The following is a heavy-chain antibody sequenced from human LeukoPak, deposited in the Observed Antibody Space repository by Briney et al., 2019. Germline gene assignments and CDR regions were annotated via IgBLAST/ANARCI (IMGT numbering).Heavy chain of an antibody. Sequence: PSQTLSLTCTVSGGSINSGNYYWSWIRQPPGKGLEWIGEINHSGSTNYNPSLKSRVTISVDTSKNQFSLKLSSVTAADTAVYYCARGRYCSSTSCYKSFLGFDYWGQGTLVTVSS. CDR2: INHSGST. V-gene: IGHV4-34*01. CDR1: GGSINSGNYY. J-gene: IGHJ4*02. D-gene: IGHD2-2*02. CDR3: ARGRYCSSTSCYKSFLGFDY.